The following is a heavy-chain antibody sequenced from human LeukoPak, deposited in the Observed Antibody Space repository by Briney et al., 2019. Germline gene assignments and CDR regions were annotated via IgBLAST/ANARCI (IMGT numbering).Heavy chain of an antibody. CDR1: GGSISSGGYS. CDR2: IYHSGST. D-gene: IGHD6-19*01. V-gene: IGHV4-30-2*01. CDR3: ARQEQWLVEYYFDY. J-gene: IGHJ4*02. Sequence: PSETLSLTCAVSGGSISSGGYSWSWIRQPPGKGLEWIGYIYHSGSTYYNPSLKSRVTISVDRSKNQFSLKLSSVTAADTAVYYCARQEQWLVEYYFDYWGQGTLVTVSS.